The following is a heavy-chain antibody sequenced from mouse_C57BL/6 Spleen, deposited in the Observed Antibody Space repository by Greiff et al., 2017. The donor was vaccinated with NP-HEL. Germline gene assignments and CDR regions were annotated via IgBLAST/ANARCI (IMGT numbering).Heavy chain of an antibody. CDR2: IYPYNGVS. V-gene: IGHV1-31*01. Sequence: EVQLQQSGPELVKPGASVKISCKASGYSFTGYYMHWVKQSHGNILDWIGYIYPYNGVSSYNQKFKGKATLTVDKSYSTAYMELRSLTSEDSAFYYCARWITTAAEYFDVWGTGTTVTVSS. J-gene: IGHJ1*03. CDR3: ARWITTAAEYFDV. CDR1: GYSFTGYY. D-gene: IGHD1-2*01.